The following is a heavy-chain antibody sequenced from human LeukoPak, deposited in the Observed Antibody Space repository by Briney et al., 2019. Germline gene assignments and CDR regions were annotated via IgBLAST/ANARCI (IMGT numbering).Heavy chain of an antibody. Sequence: SETLSLTCTVSGGSISSGGYSWSWIRQHPGKGLEWIGYIYYSGSTYYNPSLKSRVTISVDTSKNQFSLKLSSVTAADTAVYYCARARPPGAPYYFDYWGQGTLVTVSS. J-gene: IGHJ4*02. CDR1: GGSISSGGYS. V-gene: IGHV4-31*03. D-gene: IGHD1-14*01. CDR3: ARARPPGAPYYFDY. CDR2: IYYSGST.